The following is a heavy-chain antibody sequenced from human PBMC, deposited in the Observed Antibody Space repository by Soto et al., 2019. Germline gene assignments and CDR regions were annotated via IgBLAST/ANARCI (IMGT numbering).Heavy chain of an antibody. CDR1: GFTFSSYG. Sequence: EVRLLESGGGLVQPGGSLRLSCAASGFTFSSYGMTWVRQAPGKGLEWVSFSSATGAGTYYADSVKGRFTISRDNSKNTLYLQMTSLRADDTAVYYCAKDRRAGGNYGFYSDFWGQGALVIVSS. J-gene: IGHJ4*02. D-gene: IGHD1-7*01. CDR3: AKDRRAGGNYGFYSDF. V-gene: IGHV3-23*01. CDR2: SSATGAGT.